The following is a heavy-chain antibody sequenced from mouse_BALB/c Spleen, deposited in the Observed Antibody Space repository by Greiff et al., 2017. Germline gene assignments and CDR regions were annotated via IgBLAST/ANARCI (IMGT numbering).Heavy chain of an antibody. V-gene: IGHV1-18*01. CDR1: GYTFTDYN. CDR3: ARSGVRRRAMDY. J-gene: IGHJ4*01. CDR2: INPNNGGT. Sequence: EVQLQQSGPELVKPGASVKIPCKASGYTFTDYNMDWVKQSHGKSLEWIGDINPNNGGTIYNQKFKGKATLTVDKSSSTAYMELRILTSEDTAVYYCARSGVRRRAMDYWGQGTSVTVSS. D-gene: IGHD2-14*01.